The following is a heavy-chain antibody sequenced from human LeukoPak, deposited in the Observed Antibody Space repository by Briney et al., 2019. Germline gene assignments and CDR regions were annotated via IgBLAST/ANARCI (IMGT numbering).Heavy chain of an antibody. D-gene: IGHD2-15*01. CDR3: ARSSYSLHFDY. J-gene: IGHJ4*02. CDR1: GFSLSSYW. Sequence: GGSLRLSCAASGFSLSSYWMHWVRQAPGRGLVWVSRLNSDGGGGTYADFVKGRFTISRDNAKNTLYLQMNSLSAEDTAVYFCARSSYSLHFDYWGQGTLVTVSS. V-gene: IGHV3-74*01. CDR2: LNSDGGGG.